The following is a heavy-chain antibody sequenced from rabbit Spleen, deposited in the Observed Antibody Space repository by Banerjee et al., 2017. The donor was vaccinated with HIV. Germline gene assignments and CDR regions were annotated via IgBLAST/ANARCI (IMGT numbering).Heavy chain of an antibody. J-gene: IGHJ4*01. CDR2: IYVGSSGST. V-gene: IGHV1S40*01. CDR1: GFSFSGGYY. D-gene: IGHD1-1*01. CDR3: ARDDRGGGYNQFNL. Sequence: QSLEESGGGLVKPGASLTLTCKASGFSFSGGYYVAWVRQAPGKGLEWIACIYVGSSGSTYYASWAKGRFTISKTSSTTVTLQMTSLTVADTATYFCARDDRGGGYNQFNLWGPGTLVTVS.